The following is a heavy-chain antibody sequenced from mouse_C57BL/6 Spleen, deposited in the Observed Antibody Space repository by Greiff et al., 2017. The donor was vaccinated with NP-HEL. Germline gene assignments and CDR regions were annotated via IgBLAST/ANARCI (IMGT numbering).Heavy chain of an antibody. CDR2: IDPSDSYT. Sequence: QVQLQQPGAELVRPGTSVKLSCKASGYTFTSYWMHWVKQRPGQGLEWIGVIDPSDSYTNYNQKFKGKATLTVDTSSSTAYMQLSSLTSEDSAVYYCARGNYGSSSWGQGTTLTVSS. V-gene: IGHV1-59*01. CDR3: ARGNYGSSS. CDR1: GYTFTSYW. D-gene: IGHD1-1*01. J-gene: IGHJ2*01.